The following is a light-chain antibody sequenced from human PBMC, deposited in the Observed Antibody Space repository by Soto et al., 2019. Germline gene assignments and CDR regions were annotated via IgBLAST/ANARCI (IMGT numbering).Light chain of an antibody. CDR2: DVS. Sequence: SALTQPASVSGSPGQSITISCAGTSADIGAFNYVSWYQHHPGKAPKLLIYDVSDRPSGVSTRFSASKSANTASLTISGLQADDEGDYYCSSYSTTSALVFGGGTQLTVL. CDR1: SADIGAFNY. V-gene: IGLV2-14*03. J-gene: IGLJ2*01. CDR3: SSYSTTSALV.